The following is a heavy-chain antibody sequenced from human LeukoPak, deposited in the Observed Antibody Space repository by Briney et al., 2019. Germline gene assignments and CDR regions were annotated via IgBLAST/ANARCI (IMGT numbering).Heavy chain of an antibody. Sequence: GESLRISCKGSGYSFTSYWISWVRQMPGKGLEWMGRIDPSDSYTYYSPSFQGHVTISADKSISTAYLQWSSLKASDTAMYYWATTNLGVRGVIPRDYWGQGTLVTVSS. CDR2: IDPSDSYT. V-gene: IGHV5-10-1*01. CDR1: GYSFTSYW. D-gene: IGHD3-10*01. CDR3: ATTNLGVRGVIPRDY. J-gene: IGHJ4*02.